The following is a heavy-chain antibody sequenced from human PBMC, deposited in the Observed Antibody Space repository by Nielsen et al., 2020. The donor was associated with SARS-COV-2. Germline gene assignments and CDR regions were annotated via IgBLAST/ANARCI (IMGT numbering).Heavy chain of an antibody. CDR1: GFHLSSYD. J-gene: IGHJ4*02. Sequence: GESPKISCAASGFHLSSYDMLWVRHVPGGGLEWVSTIASAGDTFYVGSVRGRFTVPREDARNSFYLQMNSLTAEDPAVYYCARAEGSGIDYWGQGTLVTVSS. D-gene: IGHD3-10*01. V-gene: IGHV3-13*01. CDR3: ARAEGSGIDY. CDR2: IASAGDT.